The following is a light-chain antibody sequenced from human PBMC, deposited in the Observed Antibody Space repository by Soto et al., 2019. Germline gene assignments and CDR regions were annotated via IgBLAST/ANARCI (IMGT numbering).Light chain of an antibody. V-gene: IGKV3-15*01. J-gene: IGKJ1*01. Sequence: ILMTQSPATLSVSPGXRXTXXXXASQXVSXNLAWYQQKPGQAPRLLIYDASTRATGIPARFSGSGSGTEFTLTISGLQSEDXAVYXCQQYNNWPPWTFGQGTKVEIK. CDR1: QXVSXN. CDR2: DAS. CDR3: QQYNNWPPWT.